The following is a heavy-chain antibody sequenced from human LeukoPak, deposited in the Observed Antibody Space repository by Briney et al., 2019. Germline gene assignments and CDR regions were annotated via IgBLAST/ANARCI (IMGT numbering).Heavy chain of an antibody. V-gene: IGHV3-23*01. Sequence: GGSLRLSCAASGFFFSRFAMTWVRQAPGKGLEWVSAIRSNGATTSNADSVKGRFTISRDNSKNTVYLQVNSLRVEDTAIYYCARGQEFVDGVFDFWGQGTLVTVSS. CDR3: ARGQEFVDGVFDF. CDR2: IRSNGATT. D-gene: IGHD3-10*01. J-gene: IGHJ4*02. CDR1: GFFFSRFA.